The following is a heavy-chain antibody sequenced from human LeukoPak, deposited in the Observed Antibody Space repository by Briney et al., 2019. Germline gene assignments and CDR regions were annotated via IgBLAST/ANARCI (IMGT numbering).Heavy chain of an antibody. D-gene: IGHD3-16*01. J-gene: IGHJ4*02. Sequence: GGSLRLSCAASGFTFSTYAMSWVRQAPGKGLEWVSAISGSGGSTYYADSVKGRFTISRDNSKNTLYLQMNSLRAEDTAVYYCAPRGGNLLNLVDYWGQGTLVTVSS. V-gene: IGHV3-23*01. CDR2: ISGSGGST. CDR3: APRGGNLLNLVDY. CDR1: GFTFSTYA.